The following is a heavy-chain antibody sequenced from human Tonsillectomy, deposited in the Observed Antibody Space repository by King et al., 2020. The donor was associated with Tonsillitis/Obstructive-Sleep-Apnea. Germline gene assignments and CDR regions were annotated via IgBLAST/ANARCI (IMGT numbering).Heavy chain of an antibody. Sequence: VQLVESGGGVVQPGRSLRLSCAASGFTFSSYAMHWVRQGPGKGLEWAAVISYDGSDKYYADSVKGRLTISRDNSKNTLFLQMNSLRAEDTAVYYCARAHYFDSSGYPYYYHGVDFWGQGTTVTVSS. J-gene: IGHJ6*02. CDR1: GFTFSSYA. D-gene: IGHD3-22*01. CDR2: ISYDGSDK. CDR3: ARAHYFDSSGYPYYYHGVDF. V-gene: IGHV3-30*04.